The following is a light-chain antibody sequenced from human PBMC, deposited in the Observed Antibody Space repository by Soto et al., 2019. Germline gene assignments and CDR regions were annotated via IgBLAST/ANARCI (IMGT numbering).Light chain of an antibody. J-gene: IGLJ3*02. Sequence: QSVLTQPPSASGTPGQRVTISCSGGRSNIGSNIVSWYQQLPGTAPKLLIYSNNPRPSGVPDRFSGSKSGTSASLAISGPQSEDEADYYCAVWDDSVNGWVFGGGTKLTVL. V-gene: IGLV1-44*01. CDR1: RSNIGSNI. CDR2: SNN. CDR3: AVWDDSVNGWV.